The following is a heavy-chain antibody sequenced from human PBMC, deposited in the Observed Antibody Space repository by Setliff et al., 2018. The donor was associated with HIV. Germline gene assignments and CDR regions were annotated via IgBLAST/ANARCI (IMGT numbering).Heavy chain of an antibody. V-gene: IGHV3-21*01. D-gene: IGHD3-22*01. CDR1: GFTFGAHS. J-gene: IGHJ3*02. CDR3: VRDVNLGYYDSAGYYRGHDAFDI. CDR2: ISGNSAYI. Sequence: PGESLRLSCSASGFTFGAHSMNWVRQAPGRGLEWVSSISGNSAYIYYADSLRGRLTISRDDAKNSLYLQMNSLRAEDTAVYYCVRDVNLGYYDSAGYYRGHDAFDIWGQGTMVT.